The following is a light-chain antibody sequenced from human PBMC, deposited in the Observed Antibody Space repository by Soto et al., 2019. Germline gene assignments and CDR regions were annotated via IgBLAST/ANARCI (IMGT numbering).Light chain of an antibody. CDR3: QVWDSDSLHVV. CDR2: DDS. CDR1: NIGRRS. J-gene: IGLJ2*01. Sequence: SYELTQPPSVSVAPGQTASITCGGNNIGRRSAHWYQQKPGQAPVLVASDDSDRPSGIPERFSGSNSGNTATLTITRVEAGDEGDYYCQVWDSDSLHVVFGGGTQLTVL. V-gene: IGLV3-21*02.